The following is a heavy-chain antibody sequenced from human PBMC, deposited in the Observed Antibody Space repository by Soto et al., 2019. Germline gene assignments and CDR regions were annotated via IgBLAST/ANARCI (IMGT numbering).Heavy chain of an antibody. CDR3: ARAMVRGVLGS. Sequence: SETLSLTCTVSGGSISHADYYWSWIRQHPGKGLEWIGYIYYSGGTYFSPSLESRVTMSVDTSKNQFSLNLNSVTAADTAVYYCARAMVRGVLGSWGQGTLVTVS. D-gene: IGHD3-10*01. CDR2: IYYSGGT. CDR1: GGSISHADYY. V-gene: IGHV4-31*03. J-gene: IGHJ5*01.